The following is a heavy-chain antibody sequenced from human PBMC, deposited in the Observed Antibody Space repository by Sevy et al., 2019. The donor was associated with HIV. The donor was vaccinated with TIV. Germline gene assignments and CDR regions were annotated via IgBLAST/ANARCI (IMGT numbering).Heavy chain of an antibody. CDR2: IWYDGSIK. CDR3: ASEHNWDDAFDI. CDR1: GFTFNMYG. V-gene: IGHV3-33*08. D-gene: IGHD1-1*01. Sequence: GGSLRLSCAAPGFTFNMYGMHWVRQAPGKGLEWVGQIWYDGSIKKYADSVKGRFTISRDNSKSTLYLQMNSLRGEDTAVYFCASEHNWDDAFDIWGQGTMVTVSS. J-gene: IGHJ3*02.